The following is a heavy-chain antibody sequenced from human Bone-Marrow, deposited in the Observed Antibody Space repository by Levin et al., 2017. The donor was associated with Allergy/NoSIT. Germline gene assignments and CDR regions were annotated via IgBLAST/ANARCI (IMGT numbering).Heavy chain of an antibody. Sequence: SVKVSCKASGGTFSSYAISWVRQAPGQGLEWMGGIIPIFGTANYAQKFQGRVTITADESTSTAYMELSSLRSEDTAVYYCATAIAARPGYFDYWGQGTLVTVSS. D-gene: IGHD6-6*01. V-gene: IGHV1-69*13. CDR2: IIPIFGTA. CDR1: GGTFSSYA. J-gene: IGHJ4*02. CDR3: ATAIAARPGYFDY.